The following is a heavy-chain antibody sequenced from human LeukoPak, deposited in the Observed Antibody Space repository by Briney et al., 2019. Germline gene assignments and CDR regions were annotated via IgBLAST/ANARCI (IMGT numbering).Heavy chain of an antibody. D-gene: IGHD4-23*01. CDR2: ISSTTSNI. V-gene: IGHV3-48*04. J-gene: IGHJ5*02. CDR3: ARDVTYYGGDWFDP. CDR1: GFTFSSYS. Sequence: GGSLRLSCAASGFTFSSYSMNWVRQAPGKGLEWVSYISSTTSNIYYADSVKGRFTISRDNAKNSPYLQMNSLRAEDTAVYYCARDVTYYGGDWFDPWGQGTLVTVSS.